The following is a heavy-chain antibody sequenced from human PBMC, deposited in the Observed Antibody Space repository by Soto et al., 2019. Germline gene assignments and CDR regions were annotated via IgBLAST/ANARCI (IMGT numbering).Heavy chain of an antibody. V-gene: IGHV1-2*04. Sequence: ASVKVSCKASGYTFTGYYMNWVRQAPGQGLEWMGWINPNSGGTNYAQKFRGWVTLTRDTSISTAYMQLSRLRSDDTAVYYCARARADDYGDNYYYYGMDIWGQGTTVTVSS. CDR1: GYTFTGYY. D-gene: IGHD4-17*01. J-gene: IGHJ6*02. CDR3: ARARADDYGDNYYYYGMDI. CDR2: INPNSGGT.